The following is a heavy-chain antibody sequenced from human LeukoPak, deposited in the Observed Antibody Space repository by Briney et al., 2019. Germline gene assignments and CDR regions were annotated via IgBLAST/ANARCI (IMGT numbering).Heavy chain of an antibody. CDR1: GFTVSNIY. V-gene: IGHV3-66*01. CDR3: AGSDTIGYTPREWDYWYFDL. CDR2: TYRGDAT. D-gene: IGHD3-16*02. Sequence: GGSLRLSCAASGFTVSNIYISWVRQAPGQGLEWVSVTYRGDATNYAESVKGRFSISRDNSKNTLYLQMNSLRAEDTAVYYCAGSDTIGYTPREWDYWYFDLWGRGTLVTVSS. J-gene: IGHJ2*01.